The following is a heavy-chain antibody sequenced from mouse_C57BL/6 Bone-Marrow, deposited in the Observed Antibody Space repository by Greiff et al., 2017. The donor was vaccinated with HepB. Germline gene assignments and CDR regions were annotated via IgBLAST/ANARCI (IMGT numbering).Heavy chain of an antibody. J-gene: IGHJ3*01. CDR2: IDPSDSYT. V-gene: IGHV1-69*01. CDR1: GYTFTSYL. CDR3: ARRNYGSRGWFAY. D-gene: IGHD1-1*01. Sequence: QVQLQQPGAELVMPGASVKLSCKASGYTFTSYLMHWVKQRPGQGLEWIGEIDPSDSYTNYNQKFKGKSTLTVDKSSSTAYMQLSSLTSEDSAVYYCARRNYGSRGWFAYWGQGTLVTVSA.